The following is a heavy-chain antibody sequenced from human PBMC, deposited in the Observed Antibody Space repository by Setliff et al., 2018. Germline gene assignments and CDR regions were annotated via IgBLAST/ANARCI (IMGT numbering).Heavy chain of an antibody. V-gene: IGHV1-69*13. D-gene: IGHD5-18*01. Sequence: SVKVSCKASGGTFSIYTISWVRQAPGQGLEWMGGTTPIFTTANYAQKFQGRVTITADESTSTAYMELSSLKSEDTAVYYCARSPFPVDTVMVTTFDSWGQGTLVTVSS. J-gene: IGHJ4*02. CDR3: ARSPFPVDTVMVTTFDS. CDR2: TTPIFTTA. CDR1: GGTFSIYT.